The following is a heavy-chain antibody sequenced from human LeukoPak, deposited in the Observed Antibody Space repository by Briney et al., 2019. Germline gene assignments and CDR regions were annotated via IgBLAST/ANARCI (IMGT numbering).Heavy chain of an antibody. Sequence: GGSLRLSCAASGFTFSSYEMNWVRQAPGKGLEWVSYISSSGSTIYYADSVKGRFTISRDNAKNSLYLQMNSLRAEDTAVYHCAREGRGYSYGTKPFDYWGQGTLVTVSS. CDR1: GFTFSSYE. CDR3: AREGRGYSYGTKPFDY. V-gene: IGHV3-48*03. D-gene: IGHD5-18*01. J-gene: IGHJ4*02. CDR2: ISSSGSTI.